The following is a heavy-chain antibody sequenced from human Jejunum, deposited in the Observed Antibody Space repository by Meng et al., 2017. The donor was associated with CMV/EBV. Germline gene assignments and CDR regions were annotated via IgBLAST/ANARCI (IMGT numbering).Heavy chain of an antibody. CDR1: GYTFPNYA. D-gene: IGHD3-22*01. V-gene: IGHV1-3*01. CDR2: INADNANT. J-gene: IGHJ4*02. CDR3: AIDPSGYYYKF. Sequence: QVQLVQSGAEVKQPGASVKVACKASGYTFPNYAIYWVRQAPGQRLECMGWINADNANTKYSQKFQGRVTFTRDTSASTAYMELSSLRSEDTAVYFCAIDPSGYYYKFWSQGTLVTVSS.